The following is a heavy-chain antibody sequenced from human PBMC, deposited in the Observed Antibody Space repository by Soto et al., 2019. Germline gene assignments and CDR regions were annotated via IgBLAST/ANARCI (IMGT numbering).Heavy chain of an antibody. Sequence: EVQLVESGGGLVKPGGSLRLPCAASGFSFSNAWMNWVRQAPGEGLEWVGRIKSKTDGETTQYAAPVKGRFTISRDDSKNTLYLQMNSLTTEDTAVYYCTTADGYNPFDYWGQGTLVTVSS. J-gene: IGHJ4*02. V-gene: IGHV3-15*07. D-gene: IGHD5-12*01. CDR3: TTADGYNPFDY. CDR1: GFSFSNAW. CDR2: IKSKTDGETT.